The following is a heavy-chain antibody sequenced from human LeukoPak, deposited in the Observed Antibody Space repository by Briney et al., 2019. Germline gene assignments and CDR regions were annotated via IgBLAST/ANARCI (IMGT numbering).Heavy chain of an antibody. J-gene: IGHJ6*03. CDR2: IWYDGSNK. D-gene: IGHD3-22*01. CDR1: GFTFNSNG. V-gene: IGHV3-33*06. Sequence: GGSLKLSCAASGFTFNSNGMHWVRQAPGKGLEGVALIWYDGSNKYYADSVKGRFTISRDNSKNTLYLQMDSLRAEDTAVYYCAKAGDNSGYYPAFYYYMDVWGRGTTVTVSS. CDR3: AKAGDNSGYYPAFYYYMDV.